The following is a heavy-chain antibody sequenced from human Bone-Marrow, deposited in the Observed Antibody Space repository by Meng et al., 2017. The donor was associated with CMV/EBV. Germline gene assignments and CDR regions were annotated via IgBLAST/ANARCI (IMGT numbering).Heavy chain of an antibody. CDR1: GYTFTGYY. CDR3: AREKQDCSSTSCYLYYYYGMDV. Sequence: ASVKVSCKASGYTFTGYYMHWVRQAPGQGLEWMGWINPNSGGTNYAQKFQGRVTMTRDTSISTAYMELIRLRSDDTAVYYCAREKQDCSSTSCYLYYYYGMDVWGQGTTVTV. D-gene: IGHD2-2*01. V-gene: IGHV1-2*02. J-gene: IGHJ6*02. CDR2: INPNSGGT.